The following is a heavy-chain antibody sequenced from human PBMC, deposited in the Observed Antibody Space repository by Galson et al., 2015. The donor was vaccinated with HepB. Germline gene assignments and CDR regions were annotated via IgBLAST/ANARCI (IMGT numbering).Heavy chain of an antibody. CDR1: GFTFSNYE. J-gene: IGHJ3*02. V-gene: IGHV3-48*03. D-gene: IGHD3-10*01. Sequence: SLRLSCAASGFTFSNYEMNWVRQAPGKGLQWVSYISRSGDTIFYADSAKGLFTISRDNAKNSLYLQMNSLRAEDTAIYYCARAEKRYGSGTYFDAFDIWGQGTMVTVSS. CDR2: ISRSGDTI. CDR3: ARAEKRYGSGTYFDAFDI.